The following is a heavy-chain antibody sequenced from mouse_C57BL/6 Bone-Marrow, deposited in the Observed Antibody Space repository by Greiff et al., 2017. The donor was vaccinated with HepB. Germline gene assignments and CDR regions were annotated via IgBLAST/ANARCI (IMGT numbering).Heavy chain of an antibody. CDR3: ARERLRYPMDY. CDR1: GYSITSGYY. Sequence: EVQLQESGPGLVKPSQSLSLTCSVTGYSITSGYYWNWIRQFPGNKLEWMGYISYDGSNNYNPSLKNRISITRNTSKNQFFLKLNSVTTEDTATYYCARERLRYPMDYWGQGTSVTVSS. CDR2: ISYDGSN. V-gene: IGHV3-6*01. D-gene: IGHD1-1*01. J-gene: IGHJ4*01.